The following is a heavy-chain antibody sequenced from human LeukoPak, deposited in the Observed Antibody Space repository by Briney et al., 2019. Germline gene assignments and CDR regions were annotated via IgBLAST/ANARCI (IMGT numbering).Heavy chain of an antibody. CDR2: INPNSGGT. J-gene: IGHJ4*02. V-gene: IGHV1-2*02. CDR1: GYTFTGYY. D-gene: IGHD3-10*01. Sequence: ASVKVSCKASGYTFTGYYMHWVRQAPGQGLEWIGWINPNSGGTNYAQKFQGRVTMTRDTSISTAYMEPSRLRSDDTAVYYCARGTVRGKYYFDYWGQGTLVTGSS. CDR3: ARGTVRGKYYFDY.